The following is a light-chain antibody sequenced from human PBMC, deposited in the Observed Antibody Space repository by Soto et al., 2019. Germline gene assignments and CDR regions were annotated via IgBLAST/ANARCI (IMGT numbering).Light chain of an antibody. CDR2: GAS. CDR3: QHYGSSPRS. Sequence: EIVLTQSPGTLSLSPGERATLSCRASQGVAASGLAWYQQIPGHAPMLLIYGASSRATGIPDRFSGSGSGTDFTLTISRLEPEDFAVYYCQHYGSSPRSFGQGTRLDIK. J-gene: IGKJ5*01. CDR1: QGVAASG. V-gene: IGKV3-20*01.